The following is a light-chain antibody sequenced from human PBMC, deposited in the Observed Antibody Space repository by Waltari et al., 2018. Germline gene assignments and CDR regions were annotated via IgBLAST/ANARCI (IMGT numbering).Light chain of an antibody. CDR3: QHYVSLPVT. V-gene: IGKV3-20*01. CDR1: QSVYRY. Sequence: EIVLTQSPGTLSLSPGERATLSCRASQSVYRYLAWYQQKPGQAPRLLIYGASGRATGIPDRFSGSGSGTDFSLTISRLEPEDFAVYYCQHYVSLPVTFGQGTKVEIK. J-gene: IGKJ1*01. CDR2: GAS.